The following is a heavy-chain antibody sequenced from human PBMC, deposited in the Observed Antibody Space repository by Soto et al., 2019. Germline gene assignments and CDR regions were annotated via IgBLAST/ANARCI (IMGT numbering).Heavy chain of an antibody. D-gene: IGHD3-3*01. V-gene: IGHV3-21*01. CDR3: ARGSAFLGLDY. CDR1: GFIFSRYS. J-gene: IGHJ4*02. CDR2: IGTSGSYI. Sequence: EVQLVESGGGLVKPGGSLRLSCAVSGFIFSRYSMNWVRQAPGKGLEWVSSIGTSGSYIYDTDSVKGRFTISRDNTKDSLYLQMNSLRAEDTAIYYCARGSAFLGLDYWGQGTPVTVSS.